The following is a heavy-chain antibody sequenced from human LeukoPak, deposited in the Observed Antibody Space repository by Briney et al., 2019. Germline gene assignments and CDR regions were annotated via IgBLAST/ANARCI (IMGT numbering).Heavy chain of an antibody. CDR2: INPNSGGT. CDR3: ARDANSLRKYSSSWPD. J-gene: IGHJ4*02. Sequence: GASVKVSCKASGYTFTDYYMHWVRQAPGQGLEWMGWINPNSGGTNYAQKFQGRVTMTRDTSISTAYMELSRLRSDDTAVYYCARDANSLRKYSSSWPDWGQGTLVTVSS. V-gene: IGHV1-2*02. CDR1: GYTFTDYY. D-gene: IGHD6-13*01.